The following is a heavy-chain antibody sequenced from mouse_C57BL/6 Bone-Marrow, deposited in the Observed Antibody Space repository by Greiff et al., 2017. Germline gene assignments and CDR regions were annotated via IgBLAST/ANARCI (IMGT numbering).Heavy chain of an antibody. D-gene: IGHD1-1*01. CDR2: IDPSDSYT. CDR3: ARRGYYGAWFAY. Sequence: QVQLKESGAELVMPGASVKLSCKASGYTFTSYWMHWVKQRPGQGLEWIGEIDPSDSYTNYNQKFKGKSTLTVDKSSSTAYMQLSSLTSEDSAVYYCARRGYYGAWFAYWGQGTLGTVSA. V-gene: IGHV1-69*01. J-gene: IGHJ3*01. CDR1: GYTFTSYW.